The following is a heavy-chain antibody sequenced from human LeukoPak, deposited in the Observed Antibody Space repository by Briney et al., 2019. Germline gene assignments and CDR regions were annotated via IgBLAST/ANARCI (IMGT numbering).Heavy chain of an antibody. D-gene: IGHD2-15*01. CDR3: TRQERSGGSCSYVDF. J-gene: IGHJ4*02. Sequence: GGSLKLSCAASGFDFSGFYVHWVRQASGRGLEWVGLIRNKPNSYTTVYAASVKGRFTISRDDSKNTAYLQMNSLKAEDTAVYYCTRQERSGGSCSYVDFWGQGTLVTVSS. CDR2: IRNKPNSYTT. V-gene: IGHV3-73*01. CDR1: GFDFSGFY.